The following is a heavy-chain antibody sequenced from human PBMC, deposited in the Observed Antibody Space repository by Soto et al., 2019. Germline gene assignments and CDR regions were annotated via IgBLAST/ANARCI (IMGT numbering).Heavy chain of an antibody. CDR3: ARATPVPTSFDY. CDR2: IYYSAST. J-gene: IGHJ4*02. D-gene: IGHD6-6*01. Sequence: SETLSLTCTVSGGSISSGGYYWSWIRQHPGKGLEWIGYIYYSASTYYNPSLKSRVTISVGTSKNQFSLKLSSVTAADTAVYYCARATPVPTSFDYWGQGTLVTVSS. V-gene: IGHV4-31*03. CDR1: GGSISSGGYY.